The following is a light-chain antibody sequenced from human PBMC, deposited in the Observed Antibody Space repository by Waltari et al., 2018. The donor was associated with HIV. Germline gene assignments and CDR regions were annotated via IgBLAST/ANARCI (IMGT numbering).Light chain of an antibody. CDR1: SSHIGSTT. CDR3: AAWDDSLNGLWV. CDR2: SNN. J-gene: IGLJ3*02. Sequence: QSVLTQPPSASGTPGQRVTISCSGSSSHIGSTTVNWYQQLPGTAPKLLIYSNNQRPSGVPDRFSGSKSGTSASLAISGLQSEDEADYYCAAWDDSLNGLWVFGGGTKLTVL. V-gene: IGLV1-44*01.